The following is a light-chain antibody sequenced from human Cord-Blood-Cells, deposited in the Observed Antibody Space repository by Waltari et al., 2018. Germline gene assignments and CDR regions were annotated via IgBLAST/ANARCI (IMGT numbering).Light chain of an antibody. J-gene: IGKJ4*01. CDR1: QGISSY. Sequence: IQLPQSPSSLSASVRDSVTITSRASQGISSYLDWYQQKPGKAPKLLIYAASTLQSGVPSRFSGSGYGTDFTLTISSLQPEEFATYYWQQHNSYPLNFGGGTKVEIK. CDR3: QQHNSYPLN. CDR2: AAS. V-gene: IGKV1-9*01.